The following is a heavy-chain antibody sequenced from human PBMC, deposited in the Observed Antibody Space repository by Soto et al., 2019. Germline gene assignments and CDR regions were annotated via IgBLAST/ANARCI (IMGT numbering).Heavy chain of an antibody. D-gene: IGHD6-6*01. CDR3: ARVTEEYSSSKADP. J-gene: IGHJ5*02. CDR2: INHSGST. V-gene: IGHV4-34*01. Sequence: QVQLQQWGAGLLKPSETLSLTCAVYGGSFSGYYWSWIRQPPGKGLEWIGEINHSGSTNYNQSLKSRVTISVDTSKNQSSLKLSSVTAADTVVYYCARVTEEYSSSKADPWGQGTLVTVSS. CDR1: GGSFSGYY.